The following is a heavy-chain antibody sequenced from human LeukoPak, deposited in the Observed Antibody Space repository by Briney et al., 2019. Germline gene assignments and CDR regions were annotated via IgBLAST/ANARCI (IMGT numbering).Heavy chain of an antibody. Sequence: PSETLSLTCTVSGGSMSSYYWSWIRQPPGKGLEWIGYIYYSGSTKYNPSLKSRVTISVDTSKNQFSLKLFSVTAADTAVYYCARDRSGMGVWGQGTTVTVSS. CDR1: GGSMSSYY. J-gene: IGHJ6*02. V-gene: IGHV4-59*12. CDR2: IYYSGST. CDR3: ARDRSGMGV.